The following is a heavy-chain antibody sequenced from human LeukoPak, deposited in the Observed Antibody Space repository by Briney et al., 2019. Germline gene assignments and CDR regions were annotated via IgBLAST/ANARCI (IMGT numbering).Heavy chain of an antibody. CDR1: GGSISSSGHY. CDR2: IHYSGIT. V-gene: IGHV4-39*01. CDR3: XXHXXXXXXXXXXXXXXXXXXXXXXXXXXGM. Sequence: PLETLSLTCTVSGGSISSSGHYWGWIRQPPGKGLEWIGGIHYSGITHYSPSLKGRVTISVDTSKSQFSLKLSSVTSEDTAIYYXXXHXXXXXXXXXXXXXXXXXXXXXXXXXXGM. J-gene: IGHJ6*01.